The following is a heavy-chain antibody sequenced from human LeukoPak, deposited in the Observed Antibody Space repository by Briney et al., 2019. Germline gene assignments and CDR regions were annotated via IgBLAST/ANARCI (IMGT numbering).Heavy chain of an antibody. Sequence: GGSLRLSCAASGFIFSSYGMHWVRQAPGKGLEWVANIKQDGTEKYYVDSVKGRFTISRDNAKNSLYLQMNSLRAEDTAVYYCARDNWSGIGFYFDYWGQGTLVTVSS. CDR2: IKQDGTEK. CDR3: ARDNWSGIGFYFDY. D-gene: IGHD6-13*01. J-gene: IGHJ4*02. CDR1: GFIFSSYG. V-gene: IGHV3-7*01.